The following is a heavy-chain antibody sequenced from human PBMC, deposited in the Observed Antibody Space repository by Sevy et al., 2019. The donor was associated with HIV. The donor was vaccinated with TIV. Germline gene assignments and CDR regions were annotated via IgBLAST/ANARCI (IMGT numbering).Heavy chain of an antibody. D-gene: IGHD2-15*01. Sequence: GGSLRLSCAASGFTIRTYNMNWVRQAPGKGLEWVSSISSSSTYIYYADSVKGRFTISRDNAKNPLYLQMSSLRAEDTAVYYWARDLVIPATTYYFYYGMDVWGQGTTVTVSS. CDR3: ARDLVIPATTYYFYYGMDV. V-gene: IGHV3-21*01. CDR2: ISSSSTYI. CDR1: GFTIRTYN. J-gene: IGHJ6*02.